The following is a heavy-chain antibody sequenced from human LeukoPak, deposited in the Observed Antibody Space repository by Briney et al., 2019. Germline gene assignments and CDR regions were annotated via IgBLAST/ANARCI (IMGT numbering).Heavy chain of an antibody. CDR3: ARSGTESSGWDSPDYFDY. CDR1: GGSISSSSYY. V-gene: IGHV4-39*07. J-gene: IGHJ4*02. D-gene: IGHD6-19*01. CDR2: IYYSGST. Sequence: PSETLSLTCTVSGGSISSSSYYWGWIRQPPGKGLEWIGSIYYSGSTYYNPSLKSRVTISVDTSKNQFSLKLSSVTAADTAVYYCARSGTESSGWDSPDYFDYWGQGTLVTVSS.